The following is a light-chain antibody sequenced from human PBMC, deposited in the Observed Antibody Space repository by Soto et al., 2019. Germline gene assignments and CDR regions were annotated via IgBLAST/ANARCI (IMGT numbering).Light chain of an antibody. J-gene: IGKJ2*01. CDR1: QSLLHYNGNNY. CDR3: MQPLQTPRYT. V-gene: IGKV2-28*01. CDR2: LGS. Sequence: DIVMTQSPLSLPVTPGEPASISCRSSQSLLHYNGNNYLDWYLQKPGQAPQLLIYLGSNRASGVPDRFSGSGSGTDFTLKISRVEAEDVGVYYCMQPLQTPRYTFGQGTKVDIK.